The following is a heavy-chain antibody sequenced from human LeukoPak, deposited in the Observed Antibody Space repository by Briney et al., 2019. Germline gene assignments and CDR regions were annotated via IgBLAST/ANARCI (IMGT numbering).Heavy chain of an antibody. CDR2: ISWNSGSI. V-gene: IGHV3-9*03. CDR1: GFTFDDYA. Sequence: PGRSLRLSCAASGFTFDDYAMHWVRQAPGKGLEWVSGISWNSGSIGYADSVKGRFTISRDNAKNSLYLQMNSLRAEDMALYYCAKELGYCSSTSCYGFDYWGQGTLVTVSS. D-gene: IGHD2-2*01. J-gene: IGHJ4*02. CDR3: AKELGYCSSTSCYGFDY.